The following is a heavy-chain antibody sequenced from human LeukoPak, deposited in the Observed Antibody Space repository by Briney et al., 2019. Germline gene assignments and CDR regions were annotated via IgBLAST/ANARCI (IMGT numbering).Heavy chain of an antibody. CDR2: INHSGST. V-gene: IGHV4-34*01. CDR3: ARTRRPYYYDSSGYDFDY. D-gene: IGHD3-22*01. J-gene: IGHJ4*02. CDR1: GGSFSGYY. Sequence: SETLSLTCAVYGGSFSGYYWSWIRQPPGKGLEWIGEINHSGSTNYNPSLKSRVTISVDTSKNQFSLKLSSVTAADTAVYYCARTRRPYYYDSSGYDFDYWGQGTLVTVSS.